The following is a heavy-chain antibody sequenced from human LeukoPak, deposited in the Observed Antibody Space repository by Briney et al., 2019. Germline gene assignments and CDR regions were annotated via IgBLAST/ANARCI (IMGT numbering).Heavy chain of an antibody. J-gene: IGHJ4*02. CDR2: IYHSGST. Sequence: SETLSLTCAVYGGSFSDYYWNWVRQPPEKGLEWIGEIYHSGSTSYNPSLKSRVTISVDTSKNQFSLKLSSVTAADTAVYYCARTHPKYIPLYYFDYWGQGTLVTVSS. V-gene: IGHV4-34*01. CDR1: GGSFSDYY. CDR3: ARTHPKYIPLYYFDY. D-gene: IGHD2-2*02.